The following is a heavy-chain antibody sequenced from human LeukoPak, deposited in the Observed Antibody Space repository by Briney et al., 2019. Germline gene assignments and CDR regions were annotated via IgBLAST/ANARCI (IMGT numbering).Heavy chain of an antibody. V-gene: IGHV1-69*05. CDR3: AKPAYAGYYYYMDV. Sequence: SVKVSCKASGGTFSSYAISWVRQAPGQGLEWMGGIIPIFGTANYAQKFQGRVTMTRDMSTSTVYMELSSLRVEDTAVYYCAKPAYAGYYYYMDVWGKGTTVTVSS. CDR2: IIPIFGTA. CDR1: GGTFSSYA. D-gene: IGHD3-16*01. J-gene: IGHJ6*03.